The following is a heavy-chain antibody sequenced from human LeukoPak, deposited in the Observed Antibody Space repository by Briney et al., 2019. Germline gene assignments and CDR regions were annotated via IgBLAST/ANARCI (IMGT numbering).Heavy chain of an antibody. CDR1: GGSISSGGYY. V-gene: IGHV4-30-2*01. D-gene: IGHD5-18*01. CDR3: ARFFYSYGHYYFDS. CDR2: IYHSGST. Sequence: ASETLSLTCTVAGGSISSGGYYWSWIRQPPGKGLEWIGYIYHSGSTYYNPSLKSRVTISVDTSKNQFSLRLSSVTAADTAVYYCARFFYSYGHYYFDSWGQGTLVTVSS. J-gene: IGHJ4*02.